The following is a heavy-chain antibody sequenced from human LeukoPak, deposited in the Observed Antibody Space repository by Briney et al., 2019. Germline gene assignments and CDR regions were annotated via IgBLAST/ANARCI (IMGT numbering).Heavy chain of an antibody. CDR1: GYTFTSYD. D-gene: IGHD3-16*02. CDR3: ARGPESSYIPLFYY. Sequence: ASVKVSCKASGYTFTSYDINWVRQATGQGLEWMGWMNPNSGNTGYAQKFQGRVTITRNTSISTAYMELSSLRSEDTAVYYCARGPESSYIPLFYYWGQGTLVTVSS. CDR2: MNPNSGNT. V-gene: IGHV1-8*03. J-gene: IGHJ4*02.